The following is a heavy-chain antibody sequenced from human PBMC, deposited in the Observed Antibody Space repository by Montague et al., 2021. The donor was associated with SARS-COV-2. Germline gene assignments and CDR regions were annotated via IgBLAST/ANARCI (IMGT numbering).Heavy chain of an antibody. CDR1: GGSVSSGGHY. CDR2: IYHSGST. Sequence: SETLSLTCTVSGGSVSSGGHYWSWIRQPPGKGLEWIGYIYHSGSTNYNPSLKSRVTISLDTSKNQFSLKLTSVTAADTAVYYCARVSLAAAATRSDYWGQGTRVTVSS. V-gene: IGHV4-61*08. J-gene: IGHJ4*02. D-gene: IGHD6-13*01. CDR3: ARVSLAAAATRSDY.